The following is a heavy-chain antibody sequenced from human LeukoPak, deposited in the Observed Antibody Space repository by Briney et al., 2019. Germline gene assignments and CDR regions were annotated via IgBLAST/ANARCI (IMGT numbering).Heavy chain of an antibody. V-gene: IGHV3-9*01. Sequence: GGSLGLSCAASGFTFDDYAMHWVRQAPGKGLEWVSGISWNSGSIGYADSVKGRFTISRDNAKNSLYLQMNSLRAEDTALYYCAKDAMTTVTGGVDYWGQGTLVTVSS. D-gene: IGHD4-17*01. CDR1: GFTFDDYA. CDR2: ISWNSGSI. CDR3: AKDAMTTVTGGVDY. J-gene: IGHJ4*02.